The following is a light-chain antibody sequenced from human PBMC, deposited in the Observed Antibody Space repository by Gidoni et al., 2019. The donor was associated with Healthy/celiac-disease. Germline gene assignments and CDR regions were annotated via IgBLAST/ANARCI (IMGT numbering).Light chain of an antibody. Sequence: EVVLTPSPATLSLSPGERATLSCRASQSVSSYLAWSQQKPGQAPRLLIYDASNMATGIPARFSGSGSGTDFTLTISSLEPEDFAVYYCQQRSNWPPTFGQGTKLEIK. V-gene: IGKV3-11*01. CDR3: QQRSNWPPT. CDR1: QSVSSY. CDR2: DAS. J-gene: IGKJ2*01.